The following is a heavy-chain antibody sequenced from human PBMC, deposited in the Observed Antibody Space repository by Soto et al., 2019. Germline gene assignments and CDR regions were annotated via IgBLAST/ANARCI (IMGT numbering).Heavy chain of an antibody. Sequence: PGGSLRLSCAASGFTFSSYAMSWVRQAPGKGLEWVSAISGSGGSTYYADSVKGRFTISRDNSKNTLYLQMNSLRAEDTAVYYCAKERDYYDSSGYTNWFDPWGQGTLVTVSS. CDR3: AKERDYYDSSGYTNWFDP. CDR1: GFTFSSYA. V-gene: IGHV3-23*01. CDR2: ISGSGGST. D-gene: IGHD3-22*01. J-gene: IGHJ5*02.